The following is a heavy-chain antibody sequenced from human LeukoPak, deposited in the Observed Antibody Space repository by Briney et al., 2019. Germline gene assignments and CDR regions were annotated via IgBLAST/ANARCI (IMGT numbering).Heavy chain of an antibody. Sequence: GGSLRLSCAASGFTFSSHAMHWVRQAPGKGLEWVAVISYDGSNKYYADSVKGRFTISRDNSKNTLYLQMNSLRAEDTAVYSCAREVVAAIYFDYWGQGTLVTVSS. CDR1: GFTFSSHA. V-gene: IGHV3-30-3*01. CDR3: AREVVAAIYFDY. D-gene: IGHD5-12*01. CDR2: ISYDGSNK. J-gene: IGHJ4*02.